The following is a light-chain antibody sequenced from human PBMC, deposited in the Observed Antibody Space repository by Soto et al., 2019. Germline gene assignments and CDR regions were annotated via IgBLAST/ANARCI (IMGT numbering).Light chain of an antibody. Sequence: EIVLTQSPGTLSLSPGERATLSCRASQSVSSSYLAWYQQKPGQAPRLFIYGASTRATGIPDRFSGSGSGTDFTLTISRLEPEDVAVYYCQQYGTSPRTFRQGTKVEIK. CDR1: QSVSSSY. J-gene: IGKJ1*01. V-gene: IGKV3-20*01. CDR3: QQYGTSPRT. CDR2: GAS.